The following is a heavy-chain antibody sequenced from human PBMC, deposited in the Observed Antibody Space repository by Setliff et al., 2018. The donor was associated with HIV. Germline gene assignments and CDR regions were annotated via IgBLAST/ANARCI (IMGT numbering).Heavy chain of an antibody. CDR2: ISSNGGSA. J-gene: IGHJ3*02. D-gene: IGHD2-2*01. CDR1: GFTFTNFA. CDR3: ARDVADDQNRYDAFDM. Sequence: GESLKISCAASGFTFTNFAVNWVRQAPGKGLEYVSGISSNGGSAYYADFVKGRFTISRDNSKNTLYLQMGSLRVEDMAVYYCARDVADDQNRYDAFDMWGQGTVVTVSS. V-gene: IGHV3-64*02.